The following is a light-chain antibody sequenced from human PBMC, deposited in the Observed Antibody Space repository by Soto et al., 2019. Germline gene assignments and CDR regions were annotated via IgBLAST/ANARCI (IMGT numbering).Light chain of an antibody. CDR3: QQYNTWPPRYT. CDR1: QSVSNY. J-gene: IGKJ2*01. Sequence: EIVMTQSPATLSVSPGGRATLSCRASQSVSNYLAWYQQRPGQHPRLLIYRASTRATGIPARFSGSGSGTEFSLTISSLQSEDFAVYYCQQYNTWPPRYTFGQGTKLEIK. V-gene: IGKV3-15*01. CDR2: RAS.